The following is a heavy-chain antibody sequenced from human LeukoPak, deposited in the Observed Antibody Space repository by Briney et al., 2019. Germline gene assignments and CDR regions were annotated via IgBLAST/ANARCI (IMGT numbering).Heavy chain of an antibody. CDR3: ARGGYYGSGNDFRFDP. J-gene: IGHJ5*02. D-gene: IGHD3-10*01. CDR2: IHYSGST. Sequence: SETLSLTCTVSGGSISSYYWSWIRQPPGKGLEWIGCIHYSGSTNYNPSLKSRVTISVETSKNQFSLKLKSVTAADTAVYYCARGGYYGSGNDFRFDPWGQGTLVTVSS. V-gene: IGHV4-59*01. CDR1: GGSISSYY.